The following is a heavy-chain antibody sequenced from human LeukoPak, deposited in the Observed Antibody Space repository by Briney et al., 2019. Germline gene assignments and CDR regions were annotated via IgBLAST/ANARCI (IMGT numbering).Heavy chain of an antibody. J-gene: IGHJ4*02. Sequence: GGSLRLSCAVSGITLSNYGMSWVRLAPDKGLEWVAGISGSGGGTHYADSVKGRFTISRDNSENTLYLQLNTLRAEDTAVYFCAKRGVVIRVFLVGFHKEAYYFDSWGQGALVTVSS. CDR2: ISGSGGGT. V-gene: IGHV3-23*01. CDR3: AKRGVVIRVFLVGFHKEAYYFDS. D-gene: IGHD3-10*01. CDR1: GITLSNYG.